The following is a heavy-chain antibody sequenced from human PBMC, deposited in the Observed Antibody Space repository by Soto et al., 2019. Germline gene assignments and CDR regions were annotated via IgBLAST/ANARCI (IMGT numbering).Heavy chain of an antibody. CDR2: LSGDGTTT. CDR1: GFTFSTYG. D-gene: IGHD3-22*01. CDR3: AKDISFDTSAYNY. Sequence: EVQLLESGGGRVQPGGSLRLSCTASGFTFSTYGMSWVRQAPGKGLEWVSSLSGDGTTTYYIDSVKGRFTISRDNSRNTLSLQMNSLRTEDTAIYYCAKDISFDTSAYNYWGQGILVAVSS. J-gene: IGHJ4*02. V-gene: IGHV3-23*01.